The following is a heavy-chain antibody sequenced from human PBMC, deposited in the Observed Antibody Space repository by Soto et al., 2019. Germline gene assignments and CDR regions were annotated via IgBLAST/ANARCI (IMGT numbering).Heavy chain of an antibody. V-gene: IGHV3-7*01. CDR2: IKQDGSEK. D-gene: IGHD4-4*01. CDR3: AKSRDGYSFYFYYGMDV. Sequence: PGGSLRLSCAASGFTFSSYWMSWVRQAPGKGLEWVANIKQDGSEKYYVDSVKGRFTISRDNSKNTLYLQMNSLTGDDTAVYYCAKSRDGYSFYFYYGMDVWGQGTTVTVSS. CDR1: GFTFSSYW. J-gene: IGHJ6*02.